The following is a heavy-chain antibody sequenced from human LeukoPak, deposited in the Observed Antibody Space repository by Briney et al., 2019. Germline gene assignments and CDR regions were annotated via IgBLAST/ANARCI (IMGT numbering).Heavy chain of an antibody. CDR1: GGSISSSSYY. V-gene: IGHV4-39*01. CDR3: ARHSPSRYSGSYYFDY. J-gene: IGHJ4*02. Sequence: SETLSLTCTVSGGSISSSSYYWGWIRQPPGKGLEWIGNIYYSGSTYYNPSLKSRVTISVDTSKNQFSLKLSSVTAADTAVYFCARHSPSRYSGSYYFDYWGQGTLVTVSS. CDR2: IYYSGST. D-gene: IGHD1-26*01.